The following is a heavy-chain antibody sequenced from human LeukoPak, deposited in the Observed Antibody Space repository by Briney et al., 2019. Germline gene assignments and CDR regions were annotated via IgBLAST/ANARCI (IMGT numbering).Heavy chain of an antibody. J-gene: IGHJ4*02. CDR3: AREGMTTLNPFDY. CDR1: GFTFSSYS. V-gene: IGHV3-21*01. CDR2: ISSSSSYI. D-gene: IGHD4-17*01. Sequence: GGSLRLSCAASGFTFSSYSMNWVRQAPGKGLEWVSSISSSSSYIYYADSVKGRFTISRDNAKNSLYLQMNSLRAEDTAVYYCAREGMTTLNPFDYWGQGTLVTVSS.